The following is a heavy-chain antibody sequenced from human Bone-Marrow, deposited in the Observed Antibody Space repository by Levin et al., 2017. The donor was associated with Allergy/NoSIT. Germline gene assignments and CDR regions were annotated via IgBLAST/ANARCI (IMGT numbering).Heavy chain of an antibody. Sequence: KAGGSLRLSCKGSGYTFSNYWIAWVRQTPGKGLAWLGSLFPGDSESKENPSFQGQVTISADTSITTAYLQWGSLKASDTAIYYCARHGGFCTGGSCYGGNYYYDMDVWGQGTTVIVSS. J-gene: IGHJ6*02. CDR1: GYTFSNYW. D-gene: IGHD2-15*01. V-gene: IGHV5-51*01. CDR2: LFPGDSES. CDR3: ARHGGFCTGGSCYGGNYYYDMDV.